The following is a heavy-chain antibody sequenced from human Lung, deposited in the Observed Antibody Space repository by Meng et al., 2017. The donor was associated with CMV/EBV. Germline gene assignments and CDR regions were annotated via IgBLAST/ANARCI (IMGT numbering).Heavy chain of an antibody. CDR3: ERLSGTISDY. V-gene: IGHV1-69*05. J-gene: IGHJ4*02. Sequence: KVSCTASGDTFSSYAISWGRQATGQGIEWMGGIIPIFETENYAQKFQGRVTITTGESTSTAYMELSSLRSDDTAVYYSERLSGTISDYWGQGTLVTVSS. CDR1: GDTFSSYA. D-gene: IGHD1-26*01. CDR2: IIPIFETE.